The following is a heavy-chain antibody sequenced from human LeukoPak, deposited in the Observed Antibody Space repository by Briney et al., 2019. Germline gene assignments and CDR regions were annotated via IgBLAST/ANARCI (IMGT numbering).Heavy chain of an antibody. J-gene: IGHJ4*02. CDR2: ISSNGGST. Sequence: GGSLRLSCAASGFTFSSYVMHWVRQAPGKGLEYVSAISSNGGSTFYANSVKGRFTISRDNSKNTLYLKMGSLRAEDMVVYYRARDPGSFPGYYFDYWGQGTLVTVYS. CDR3: ARDPGSFPGYYFDY. D-gene: IGHD6-13*01. V-gene: IGHV3-64*01. CDR1: GFTFSSYV.